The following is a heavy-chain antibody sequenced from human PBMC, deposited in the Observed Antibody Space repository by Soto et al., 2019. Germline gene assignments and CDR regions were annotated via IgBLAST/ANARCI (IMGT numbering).Heavy chain of an antibody. Sequence: MIVCRQLLEKKQEWVSAISANGGSTYYADSVKGRFTISRDDSKNTLYLQMSSLSAEDTAVYYCATGSYGFVFYYSGAHRDLHSFPTRRSSDL. CDR3: ATGSYGFVFYYSGAHRDLHSFPTRRSSDL. V-gene: IGHV3-23*01. CDR2: ISANGGST. D-gene: IGHD3-10*01. J-gene: IGHJ2*01.